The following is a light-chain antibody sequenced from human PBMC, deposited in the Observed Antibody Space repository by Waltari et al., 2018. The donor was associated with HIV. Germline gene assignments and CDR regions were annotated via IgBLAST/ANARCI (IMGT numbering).Light chain of an antibody. CDR3: CAYAGSTTYVI. CDR1: TTDVGGYTL. J-gene: IGLJ2*01. CDR2: EVS. Sequence: QSALTQPASVSGSPGPSITIPRTGTTTDVGGYTLVSWYQQHPGKAPKLMIYEVSKRPSGVSNRFSGSKSGNTASLTISGLQAEDEADYYCCAYAGSTTYVIFGGGTKLTVL. V-gene: IGLV2-23*02.